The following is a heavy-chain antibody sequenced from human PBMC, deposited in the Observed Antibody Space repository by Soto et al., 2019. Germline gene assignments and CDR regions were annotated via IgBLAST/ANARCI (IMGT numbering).Heavy chain of an antibody. CDR1: GGSISSYY. CDR3: SRAPSAYSRGYGMDV. D-gene: IGHD5-18*01. CDR2: IYYSGST. Sequence: SETLSLTCTVSGGSISSYYWSWIRQPPGKGLEWIGYIYYSGSTNYNPSLKSRVTISVDTSNNQFSLRLSSVTAADTAVYYCSRAPSAYSRGYGMDVWGQGTTVTVS. J-gene: IGHJ6*02. V-gene: IGHV4-59*01.